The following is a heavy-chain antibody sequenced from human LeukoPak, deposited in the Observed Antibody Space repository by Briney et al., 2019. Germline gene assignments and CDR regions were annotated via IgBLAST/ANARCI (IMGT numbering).Heavy chain of an antibody. Sequence: GGSLRLSCAASGFTFSTYSMNWVRQTPGKGLEWVSYISSSRTIHYADSVKGRFTISRDNSKNTLYLQMNSLRAEDTAVYYCAITYLYYDSSAPPGAYWGQGTLVTVSS. CDR2: ISSSRTI. CDR1: GFTFSTYS. J-gene: IGHJ4*02. V-gene: IGHV3-48*01. D-gene: IGHD3-22*01. CDR3: AITYLYYDSSAPPGAY.